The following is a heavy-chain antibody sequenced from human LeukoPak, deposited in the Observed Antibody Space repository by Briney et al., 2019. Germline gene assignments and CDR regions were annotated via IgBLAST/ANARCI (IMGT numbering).Heavy chain of an antibody. J-gene: IGHJ4*02. V-gene: IGHV4-34*01. CDR3: ARVPLWWLTPFDF. D-gene: IGHD5-12*01. Sequence: SETLFLTCAVSGGSLSPHYWSWIRRPLGKGLGWIGEINNRGTTNYSPSLRGRATISVDTSKNQFSLRLTSVTAADTAIYYCARVPLWWLTPFDFWGQGTLATVSS. CDR2: INNRGTT. CDR1: GGSLSPHY.